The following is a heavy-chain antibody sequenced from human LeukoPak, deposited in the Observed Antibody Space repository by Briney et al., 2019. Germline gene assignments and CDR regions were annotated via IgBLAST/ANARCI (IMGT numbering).Heavy chain of an antibody. CDR1: GFTFSSYA. CDR2: ISYDGSNK. Sequence: GRSLRLSCAASGFTFSSYAMHWVRQAPGKGLEWVAVISYDGSNKYYADSVKGRFTISRDNSKNTLYLQMNSLRAEDTAVYYCVRDYDYIDYWGQGALVTVSS. CDR3: VRDYDYIDY. J-gene: IGHJ4*02. D-gene: IGHD3-16*01. V-gene: IGHV3-30-3*01.